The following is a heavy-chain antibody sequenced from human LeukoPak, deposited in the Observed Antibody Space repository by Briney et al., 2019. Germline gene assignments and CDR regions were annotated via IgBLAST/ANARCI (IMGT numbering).Heavy chain of an antibody. CDR2: ISSGRPTI. V-gene: IGHV3-48*04. CDR1: GFTFSSYG. J-gene: IGHJ4*02. CDR3: ARGGAARPDY. Sequence: GGSLRLSCAASGFTFSSYGMNWVRQAPGTVLQWVSYISSGRPTINYADSVRGRFTVSRDNAKSSLYLQMNNLRVEDTAVYYCARGGAARPDYWGQGTLVTVSS. D-gene: IGHD6-6*01.